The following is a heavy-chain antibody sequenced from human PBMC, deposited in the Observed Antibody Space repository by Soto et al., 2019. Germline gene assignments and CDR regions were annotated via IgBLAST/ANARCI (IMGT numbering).Heavy chain of an antibody. V-gene: IGHV4-34*01. J-gene: IGHJ4*02. CDR3: ARRVTVTYFFDF. D-gene: IGHD4-17*01. CDR2: INYRGNT. CDR1: SGSVSDYW. Sequence: SETLSLTCAVYSGSVSDYWWSWIRQPPGKGLEWIGEINYRGNTNYDPSLKSRVTISVDTSKNQFSLRLTSVTAADTAVYYCARRVTVTYFFDFWAQGTLVTVSS.